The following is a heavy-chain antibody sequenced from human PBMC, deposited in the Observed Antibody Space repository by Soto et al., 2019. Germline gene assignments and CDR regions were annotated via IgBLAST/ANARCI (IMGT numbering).Heavy chain of an antibody. CDR3: ARDSPPVDY. V-gene: IGHV1-46*01. CDR1: GYTFTSYY. J-gene: IGHJ4*02. Sequence: ASVKVSCKASGYTFTSYYMHWVRQAPGQGLEWMGIINPSGGSTSYAQKLQGRVTMTTDTSTSTAYMELRSLRSDDTAVYYCARDSPPVDYWGQGTLVTVS. CDR2: INPSGGST.